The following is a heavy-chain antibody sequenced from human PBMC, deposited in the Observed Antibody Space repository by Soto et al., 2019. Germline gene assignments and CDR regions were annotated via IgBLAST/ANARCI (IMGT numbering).Heavy chain of an antibody. CDR2: IGTAGDT. D-gene: IGHD6-6*01. J-gene: IGHJ5*01. CDR1: GFTFSSYD. V-gene: IGHV3-13*01. CDR3: ARDISGSSSAGTNWFDS. Sequence: GGSLRLSCAASGFTFSSYDMHWVRQATGKGLEWVSAIGTAGDTYYPGSVKGRFTISRENAKNSLYLQMNSLRAEDTAVYYCARDISGSSSAGTNWFDSWGQGTLVTVSS.